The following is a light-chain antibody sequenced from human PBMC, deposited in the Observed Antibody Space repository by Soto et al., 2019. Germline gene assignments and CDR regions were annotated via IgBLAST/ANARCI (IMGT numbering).Light chain of an antibody. Sequence: EIVLTQSPGTLSLAPGERVTLSCMASQSVSSSYFAWYPQKPGQAPRLLIYGASSRATGIPDRFSGSGSGTDFTLTISRLEPEDFAVYYCQQYGSSPALTFGGGTKVDIK. CDR2: GAS. CDR1: QSVSSSY. J-gene: IGKJ4*01. V-gene: IGKV3-20*01. CDR3: QQYGSSPALT.